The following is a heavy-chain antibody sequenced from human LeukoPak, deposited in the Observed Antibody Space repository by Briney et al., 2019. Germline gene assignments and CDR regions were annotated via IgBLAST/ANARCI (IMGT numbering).Heavy chain of an antibody. D-gene: IGHD6-6*01. CDR2: IYYSGSA. CDR3: ARDDRYSSSSGYFQH. V-gene: IGHV4-59*01. J-gene: IGHJ1*01. CDR1: GGSISSYY. Sequence: KASETLSLTCTVSGGSISSYYWSWIRQPPGKGLEWIGYIYYSGSANYNPSLQSRVTISVDTSKNQLSLKLSSVTAADTAVYYCARDDRYSSSSGYFQHWGQGTLVTVSS.